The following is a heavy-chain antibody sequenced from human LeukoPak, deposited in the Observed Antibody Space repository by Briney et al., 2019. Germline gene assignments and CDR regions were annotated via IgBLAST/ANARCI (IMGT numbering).Heavy chain of an antibody. J-gene: IGHJ4*02. Sequence: GGSLRLSCAASGFTFSSYAMSWVRQAPGKGLEWISYISNSGNTKYYADSVKGRFSISRDNANNSVYLQMSNLRAEDTAVYYCAAVIDYWGQGTLVTVSS. CDR2: ISNSGNTK. CDR3: AAVIDY. V-gene: IGHV3-48*03. CDR1: GFTFSSYA.